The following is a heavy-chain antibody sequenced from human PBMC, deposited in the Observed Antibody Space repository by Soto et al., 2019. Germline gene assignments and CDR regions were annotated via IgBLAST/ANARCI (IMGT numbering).Heavy chain of an antibody. D-gene: IGHD6-19*01. CDR3: ARDLGFIAVAGVDY. Sequence: QVQLVESGEGVAQPGGSLGLSCAAPGFTFSSFGMHWVRQAPGKGLEWVPVIWYEGSNKYYADPVKGRLTISRDNSKNTLYLQMNGLRAEDTAVYYCARDLGFIAVAGVDYWGQGTLVTVSS. CDR2: IWYEGSNK. CDR1: GFTFSSFG. J-gene: IGHJ4*02. V-gene: IGHV3-33*01.